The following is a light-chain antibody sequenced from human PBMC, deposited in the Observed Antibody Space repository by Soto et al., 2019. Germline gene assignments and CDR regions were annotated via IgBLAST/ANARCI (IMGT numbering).Light chain of an antibody. CDR3: QQTYSAPPT. J-gene: IGKJ4*01. CDR1: QSISTY. CDR2: AAS. V-gene: IGKV1-39*01. Sequence: DIQMSQSPSSLSASVGDSVTIPCRASQSISTYLNWYQQKPGKAPKLLIYAASRLQSGVPSRFTRSGSGTDFSLTISSLLPEDFATYYCQQTYSAPPTFGGGTKVEIK.